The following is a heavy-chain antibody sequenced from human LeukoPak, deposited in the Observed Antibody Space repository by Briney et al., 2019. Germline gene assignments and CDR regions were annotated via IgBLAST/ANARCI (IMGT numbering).Heavy chain of an antibody. CDR3: ARADYYDSSGYSH. CDR1: GFTFSTYS. J-gene: IGHJ4*02. Sequence: PGGSLRLSCAAPGFTFSTYSMNWVRQAPGKGLEWISSISSSRTYIYYADSVKGRFTISRDNAKNSLYLQMNSLRAEDTAVYYCARADYYDSSGYSHWGQGTLVTVSS. V-gene: IGHV3-21*01. CDR2: ISSSRTYI. D-gene: IGHD3-22*01.